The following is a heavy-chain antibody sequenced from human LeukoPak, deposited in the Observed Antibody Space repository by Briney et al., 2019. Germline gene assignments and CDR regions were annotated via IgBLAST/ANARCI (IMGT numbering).Heavy chain of an antibody. CDR2: INPNSGGT. V-gene: IGHV1-2*02. D-gene: IGHD2-15*01. Sequence: ASVKVSCKASGYTFTGYYMHWVRQAPGQGLEWMGWINPNSGGTNYAQKFQGRVTMTRDTSISTAYMELSRLRSDDTAVYYCARFVFCSGGSCYHALDYWGQGTLVTVSS. CDR3: ARFVFCSGGSCYHALDY. CDR1: GYTFTGYY. J-gene: IGHJ4*02.